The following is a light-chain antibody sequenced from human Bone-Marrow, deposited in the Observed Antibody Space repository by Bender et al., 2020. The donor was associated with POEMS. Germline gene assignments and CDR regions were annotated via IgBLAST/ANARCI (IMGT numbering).Light chain of an antibody. CDR1: SSDVGNYNL. Sequence: QSALPQPASVSGSPGQSITISCTGTSSDVGNYNLVSWYQQHPGKAPKLMLYEDLKRPSGVSSRFSGSKSGNTASLTISGLQAEDEADYYCCSPAGSNTFVFGGGTQLTVL. CDR2: EDL. CDR3: CSPAGSNTFV. V-gene: IGLV2-23*02. J-gene: IGLJ3*02.